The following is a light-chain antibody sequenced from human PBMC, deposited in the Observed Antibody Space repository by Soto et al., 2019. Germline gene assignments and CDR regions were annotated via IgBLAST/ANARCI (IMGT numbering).Light chain of an antibody. CDR2: DSS. CDR1: QSVSSNF. J-gene: IGKJ1*01. CDR3: QQYGSSGT. Sequence: EIVLTQSPATLSLSPGERATLSCRASQSVSSNFLAWYQHKPGQAPRLLIYDSSSRATGIPDRFSGSGSGTDFTLSIIRLEPEDFAVYYCQQYGSSGTFGQGTKVDIK. V-gene: IGKV3-20*01.